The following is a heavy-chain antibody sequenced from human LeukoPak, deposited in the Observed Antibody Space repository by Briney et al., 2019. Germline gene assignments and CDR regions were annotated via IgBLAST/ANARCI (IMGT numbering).Heavy chain of an antibody. Sequence: PGGSLRLSCAASEFTFSSYSMKWVRQAPGKGLEWVSSISSSSSYIYYADSVKGRFTISRDNAKNSLYLQMNSLRAEDTAVYYCASAVAGTGGPFDYWGQGTLVTVSS. D-gene: IGHD6-19*01. CDR3: ASAVAGTGGPFDY. V-gene: IGHV3-21*01. J-gene: IGHJ4*02. CDR2: ISSSSSYI. CDR1: EFTFSSYS.